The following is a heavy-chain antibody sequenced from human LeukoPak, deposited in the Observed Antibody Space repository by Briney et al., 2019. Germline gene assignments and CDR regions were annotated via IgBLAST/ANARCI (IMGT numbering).Heavy chain of an antibody. CDR2: ISNTNNDI. D-gene: IGHD4/OR15-4a*01. Sequence: GGSLRLSCAASGVTFRSHDMSWIRQSPGKGREWVSSISNTNNDIYYANSVKGRFTISRDNSKNTLYLQMNSLRAEDTALYYCVKDQDLNMVVYWGQGTLVTVSS. J-gene: IGHJ4*02. V-gene: IGHV3-21*01. CDR3: VKDQDLNMVVY. CDR1: GVTFRSHD.